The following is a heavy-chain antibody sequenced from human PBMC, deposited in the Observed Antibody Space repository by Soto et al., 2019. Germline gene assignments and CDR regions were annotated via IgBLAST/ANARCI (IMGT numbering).Heavy chain of an antibody. V-gene: IGHV1-69*02. J-gene: IGHJ6*03. CDR3: ASGKGAYYMDV. CDR1: GGTFSSYT. Sequence: QVQLVQSGAEVKKPGSSVKVSCKASGGTFSSYTISWLRQAPGQGLEWMGRIIPILGIANYAQKFQGRVTITADKSTSTAYMELSSLRSEDTAVYYCASGKGAYYMDVWGKGTTVTVSS. CDR2: IIPILGIA. D-gene: IGHD1-26*01.